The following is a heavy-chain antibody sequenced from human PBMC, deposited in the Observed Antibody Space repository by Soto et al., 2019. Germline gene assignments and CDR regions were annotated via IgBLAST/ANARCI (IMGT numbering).Heavy chain of an antibody. CDR3: AREIFVLYPGITHYFDY. CDR2: IYYSGST. D-gene: IGHD2-8*01. Sequence: SETLSLTCTVSGGSISSGDYYWSWIRQPPGKGLEWIGYIYYSGSTYYNPSLKSRVTISVDTSKNQFSLKLSSVTAADTAVYYCAREIFVLYPGITHYFDYWGQGTLVTVSS. V-gene: IGHV4-30-4*01. J-gene: IGHJ4*02. CDR1: GGSISSGDYY.